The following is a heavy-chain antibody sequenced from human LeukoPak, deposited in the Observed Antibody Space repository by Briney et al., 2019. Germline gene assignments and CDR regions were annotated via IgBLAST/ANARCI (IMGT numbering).Heavy chain of an antibody. CDR1: GGSISSYY. V-gene: IGHV4-4*08. Sequence: PSETLSLICTVAGGSISSYYWSCIRQPPGGGREWIGYIYTSGSTNYNPSLKSRVTISVDTSRNQFSLKLTSVTAADTAVYYCARNGHMDVWGKGTTVTVSS. CDR3: ARNGHMDV. CDR2: IYTSGST. J-gene: IGHJ6*03.